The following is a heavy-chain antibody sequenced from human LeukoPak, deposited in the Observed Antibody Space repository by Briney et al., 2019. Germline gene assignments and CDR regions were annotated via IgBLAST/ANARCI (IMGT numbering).Heavy chain of an antibody. V-gene: IGHV1-69*05. D-gene: IGHD3-22*01. CDR1: GGTFSSYA. CDR2: IIPIFGTA. Sequence: SVKISCKASGGTFSSYAISWVRQAPGQGLEWMGRIIPIFGTANYAQKFQGRVTITTDESTSTAYMELSSLRSEDTAVYYCARAGITMIVATSLDYWGQGTLVTVSS. J-gene: IGHJ4*02. CDR3: ARAGITMIVATSLDY.